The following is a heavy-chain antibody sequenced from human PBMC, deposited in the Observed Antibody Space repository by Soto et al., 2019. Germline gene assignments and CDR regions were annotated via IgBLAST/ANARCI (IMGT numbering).Heavy chain of an antibody. J-gene: IGHJ5*02. Sequence: QITLKESGPTLVKPTQTLTLTCTFSGFSLSTSGVGVGWIRQPPGKALEWLALIYWDDDKRYSPSLKSRLTSTKDPSKSQVVLTMTNMDPVDTATYYCAHLRAWFAPWGQGTLGTVSS. CDR1: GFSLSTSGVG. V-gene: IGHV2-5*02. CDR2: IYWDDDK. CDR3: AHLRAWFAP.